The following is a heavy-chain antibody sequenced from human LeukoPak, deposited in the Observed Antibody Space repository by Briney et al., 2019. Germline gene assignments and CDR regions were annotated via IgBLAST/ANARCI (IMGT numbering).Heavy chain of an antibody. J-gene: IGHJ6*03. D-gene: IGHD3-3*01. V-gene: IGHV1-8*03. CDR3: ARGPLYYDFWSGQYCYYYYMDV. CDR1: GYTFTSYD. CDR2: MNPNSGNT. Sequence: ASVKVSCKASGYTFTSYDINWVRQATGQGLEWMGWMNPNSGNTGYAQKFQGRVTITMNTSISTAYMELSSLRSEDTAVYYCARGPLYYDFWSGQYCYYYYMDVWGKGTTVTVSS.